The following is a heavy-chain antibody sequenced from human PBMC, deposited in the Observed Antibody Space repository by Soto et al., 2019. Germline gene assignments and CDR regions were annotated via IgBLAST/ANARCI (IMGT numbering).Heavy chain of an antibody. D-gene: IGHD3-22*01. J-gene: IGHJ4*02. CDR2: IIPVFGTT. V-gene: IGHV1-69*01. CDR1: GGPFTTYS. CDR3: ARGGYYYGSSSYYGAHPSYPDY. Sequence: QVLLVQSGAEVKKPGSSVTVSCKASGGPFTTYSINWVRQAPGQGLEWVGGIIPVFGTTFYAQKFQGRVTITADESTSTADMELSSLRSDDTAVYFCARGGYYYGSSSYYGAHPSYPDYWGQGTLVTVSS.